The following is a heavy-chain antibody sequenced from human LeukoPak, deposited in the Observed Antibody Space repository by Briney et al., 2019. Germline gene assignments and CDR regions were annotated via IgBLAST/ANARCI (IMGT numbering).Heavy chain of an antibody. CDR2: ISSSGSTI. D-gene: IGHD3-10*01. J-gene: IGHJ3*02. CDR1: GFTFSSYE. V-gene: IGHV3-48*03. CDR3: ARVTEGITMVRGVIGALDI. Sequence: PGGSLRLSCAASGFTFSSYEMNWVRQAPGKGLEWVSYISSSGSTIYYADSVKGRFTISRDNAKNSLYLQMNSLRAEDTAVYYCARVTEGITMVRGVIGALDIRGQGTMVTVSS.